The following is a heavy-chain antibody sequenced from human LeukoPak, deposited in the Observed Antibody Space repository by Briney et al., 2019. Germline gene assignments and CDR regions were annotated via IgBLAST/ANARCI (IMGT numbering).Heavy chain of an antibody. CDR3: ARDRRALRGGEPPH. D-gene: IGHD3-16*01. V-gene: IGHV3-48*04. J-gene: IGHJ4*02. CDR1: GFTFSSYS. CDR2: ISSSSSTI. Sequence: PGGSLRLSCAASGFTFSSYSMNWVRQAPGKGLEWVSYISSSSSTIYYADSVKGRLTISRDNAKNSLYLQMNSLRAEDTAVYYCARDRRALRGGEPPHWGQGTLVTVSS.